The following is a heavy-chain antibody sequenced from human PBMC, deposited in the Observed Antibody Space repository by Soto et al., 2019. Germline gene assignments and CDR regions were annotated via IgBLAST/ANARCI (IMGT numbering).Heavy chain of an antibody. CDR2: IYYTGTT. V-gene: IGHV4-30-4*02. CDR1: GGSIRSGDDY. J-gene: IGHJ6*03. Sequence: PSETLSLTCTVSGGSIRSGDDYWSWIRQPPGKGLEWIGYIYYTGTTYYNPSLKSRLTISVDTSKNQLSLKLSPVTAADTAVYYCARVTGGYCTNGVCYLGYYYYMDVWGKGTTVTVSS. CDR3: ARVTGGYCTNGVCYLGYYYYMDV. D-gene: IGHD2-8*01.